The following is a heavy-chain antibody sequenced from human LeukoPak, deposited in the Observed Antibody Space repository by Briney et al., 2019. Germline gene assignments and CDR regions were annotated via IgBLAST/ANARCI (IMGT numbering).Heavy chain of an antibody. D-gene: IGHD2-15*01. CDR3: AREVVSIPSYFES. V-gene: IGHV3-53*01. J-gene: IGHJ4*02. CDR1: GFTVSSSY. Sequence: GGSLRLSCAASGFTVSSSYMYWVRQAPGKGLEWVSFFYRGETTYYAESVRGRFTISRDISKNPLYLLMNSLIPEDTAVYYCAREVVSIPSYFESWGQGTRVTVSS. CDR2: FYRGETT.